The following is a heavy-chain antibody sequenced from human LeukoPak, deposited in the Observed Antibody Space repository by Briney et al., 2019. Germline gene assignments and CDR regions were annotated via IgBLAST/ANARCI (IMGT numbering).Heavy chain of an antibody. CDR2: IYYSGSS. D-gene: IGHD3-10*01. J-gene: IGHJ5*02. V-gene: IGHV4-39*01. CDR1: GDSISSGTYY. Sequence: SETLSLTCTVSGDSISSGTYYWGWIRQPPGKGLEWIGSIYYSGSSYYNSSLKSRVTISVDTSKKQFSLKLSSVTAADTAVYYCARGRPDGSGSYYKFDPWGQGTLVTVSS. CDR3: ARGRPDGSGSYYKFDP.